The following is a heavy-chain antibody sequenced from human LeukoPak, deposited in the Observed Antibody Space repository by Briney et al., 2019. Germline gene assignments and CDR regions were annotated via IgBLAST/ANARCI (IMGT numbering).Heavy chain of an antibody. CDR1: GYTFTGYY. D-gene: IGHD3-10*01. Sequence: ASVKVSCKASGYTFTGYYMHWVRQAPGQGLEWMGWINPNSGGTNYAQKFQGRVTMTRDTSISTAYMELSRLRSDDTAVYYCARDDGYYYGSGSSSYYFDYWGQGTLVTVSS. CDR3: ARDDGYYYGSGSSSYYFDY. V-gene: IGHV1-2*02. CDR2: INPNSGGT. J-gene: IGHJ4*02.